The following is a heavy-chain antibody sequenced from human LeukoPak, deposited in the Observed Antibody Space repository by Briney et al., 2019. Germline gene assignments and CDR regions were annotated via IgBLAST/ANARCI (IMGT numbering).Heavy chain of an antibody. D-gene: IGHD3-3*01. CDR2: INHSGST. CDR1: GGSFSGYY. CDR3: ARVGVTIFGVVKGYYYYYMDV. V-gene: IGHV4-34*01. J-gene: IGHJ6*03. Sequence: PSETLSLTCAVYGGSFSGYYWSWIRQPPGKGLEWIGEINHSGSTNYNPSLKSRVTISVDTSKNQFSLKLSSVTAADTAVYHCARVGVTIFGVVKGYYYYYMDVWGKGTTVTVSS.